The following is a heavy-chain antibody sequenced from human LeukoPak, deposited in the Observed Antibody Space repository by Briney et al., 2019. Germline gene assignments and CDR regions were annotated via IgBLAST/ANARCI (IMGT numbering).Heavy chain of an antibody. D-gene: IGHD1-26*01. CDR1: GYTFTGYY. CDR2: INPNSGGT. J-gene: IGHJ4*02. CDR3: ARPIALSASGSYFIY. Sequence: ASVKVSCKASGYTFTGYYMHWVRQAPGQGLEWMGWINPNSGGTNYAQKFRGRVTMTRDTSISTAYMELSRLRSDDTAVYYCARPIALSASGSYFIYWGQGTLVTVSS. V-gene: IGHV1-2*02.